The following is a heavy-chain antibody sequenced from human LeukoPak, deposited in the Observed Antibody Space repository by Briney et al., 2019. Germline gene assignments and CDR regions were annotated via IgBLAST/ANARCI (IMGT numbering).Heavy chain of an antibody. Sequence: RRSLTLSCAPSGFTFSDYYVSWIRPAPGKGLEWVSYISSSGSTIYYANSVKGRFTISRDNAKNSLYLQVNSLRAGETAVYYCARSATLVVVAATLDYWGQGTLVTVSS. J-gene: IGHJ4*02. V-gene: IGHV3-11*01. CDR2: ISSSGSTI. CDR1: GFTFSDYY. CDR3: ARSATLVVVAATLDY. D-gene: IGHD2-15*01.